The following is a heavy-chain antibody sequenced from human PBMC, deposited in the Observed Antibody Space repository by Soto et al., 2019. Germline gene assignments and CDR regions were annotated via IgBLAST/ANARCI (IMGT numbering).Heavy chain of an antibody. Sequence: PSLKVPCTASGYPFSGFYMHWVRQAPGQGLEWMGWINPNSGGQKSAEKFQGRVTMTRDTSISTAYMELSRLPSDDTAVYYCSSAAVTGTAGLDFWGQGTQVTVSS. D-gene: IGHD6-19*01. CDR3: SSAAVTGTAGLDF. CDR2: INPNSGGQ. V-gene: IGHV1-2*02. CDR1: GYPFSGFY. J-gene: IGHJ4*02.